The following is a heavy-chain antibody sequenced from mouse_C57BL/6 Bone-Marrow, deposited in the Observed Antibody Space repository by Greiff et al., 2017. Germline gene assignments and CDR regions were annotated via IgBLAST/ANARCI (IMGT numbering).Heavy chain of an antibody. J-gene: IGHJ4*01. Sequence: EVQRVESGPELVKPGASVKISCKASGYSFTGYYMHWVKQSHGNILDWIGSIYPYNGDSSYNQKFKGKATLTVDKSSSTAYMELRRLTSEDSADDYGGRRGGYYFYYAMDDWGQGTSVTVSS. V-gene: IGHV1-31*01. CDR1: GYSFTGYY. CDR2: IYPYNGDS. CDR3: GRRGGYYFYYAMDD. D-gene: IGHD2-3*01.